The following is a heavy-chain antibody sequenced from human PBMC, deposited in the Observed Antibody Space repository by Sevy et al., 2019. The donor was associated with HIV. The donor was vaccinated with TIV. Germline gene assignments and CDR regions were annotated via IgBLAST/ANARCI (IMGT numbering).Heavy chain of an antibody. V-gene: IGHV3-30*04. CDR1: GFTFREYG. Sequence: GGSLRLSCAASGFTFREYGMHWVRQAPGKGLEWVAVISHDGRNNKYNADSVKGRFTISRDNSKNTLYLQMNSLRAEDTAIYYCARDRGEILSSAFNYWGQGTLVTVSS. CDR3: ARDRGEILSSAFNY. CDR2: ISHDGRNNK. J-gene: IGHJ4*02. D-gene: IGHD3-10*01.